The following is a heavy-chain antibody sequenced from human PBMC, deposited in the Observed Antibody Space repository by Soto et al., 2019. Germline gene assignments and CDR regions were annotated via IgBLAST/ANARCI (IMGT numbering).Heavy chain of an antibody. CDR1: GFSFDSYW. CDR2: IDYDGTTT. V-gene: IGHV3-74*01. CDR3: TRGPRASSGGTGSY. J-gene: IGHJ1*01. D-gene: IGHD2-2*01. Sequence: EVQLVESGGCLVQPGGSLRLSCAASGFSFDSYWMHWVRQAPGQGPMWVSRIDYDGTTTNYADSVKGRFTISRDNAKSTLYLQMNRLRPEDTAVYYCTRGPRASSGGTGSYWGKGTLVTVSS.